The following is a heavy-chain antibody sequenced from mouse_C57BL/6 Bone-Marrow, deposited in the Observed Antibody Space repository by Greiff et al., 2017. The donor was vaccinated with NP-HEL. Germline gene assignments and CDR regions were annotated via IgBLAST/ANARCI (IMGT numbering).Heavy chain of an antibody. CDR3: ASYYYGSSYGFAY. D-gene: IGHD1-1*01. Sequence: QVQLQQPGAELVMPGASVKLSCKASSYTFTSYWMHWVKQRPGQGLEWIGEIDPSDSYTNYNQKFKGKSTLTVDKSSSTAYMQLSSLTSEDSAVYYCASYYYGSSYGFAYWGQGTLVTVSA. CDR1: SYTFTSYW. CDR2: IDPSDSYT. V-gene: IGHV1-69*01. J-gene: IGHJ3*01.